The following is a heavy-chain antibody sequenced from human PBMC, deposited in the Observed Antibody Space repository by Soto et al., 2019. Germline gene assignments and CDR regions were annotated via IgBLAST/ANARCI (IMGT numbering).Heavy chain of an antibody. D-gene: IGHD3-9*01. CDR2: MYPGDSDT. Sequence: GESLKISCMTSGYSLTTYWVGRVRQMPGKGLEWMAIMYPGDSDTKYSPSFQGQVTISADKSTSIAYLQWSSLQASDTAMYYCARSPDYDILTGYYHFDYWGQGTLVTVSS. J-gene: IGHJ4*02. CDR1: GYSLTTYW. CDR3: ARSPDYDILTGYYHFDY. V-gene: IGHV5-51*01.